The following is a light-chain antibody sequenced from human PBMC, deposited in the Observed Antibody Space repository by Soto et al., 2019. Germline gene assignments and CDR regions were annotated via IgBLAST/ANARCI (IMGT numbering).Light chain of an antibody. CDR1: QSVSTN. CDR2: GAS. CDR3: QQYTNWPPWT. J-gene: IGKJ1*01. V-gene: IGKV3-15*01. Sequence: EIVMTQSPATLSVSPGERATLSCRASQSVSTNLAWYQQKPGQAPRLLIYGASTRATGIPARFSGSGSGTVFTLTIRSLQSDDFAVYYCQQYTNWPPWTFGQGTKVDIK.